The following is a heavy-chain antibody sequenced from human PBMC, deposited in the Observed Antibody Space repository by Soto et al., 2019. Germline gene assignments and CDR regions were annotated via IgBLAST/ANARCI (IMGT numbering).Heavy chain of an antibody. J-gene: IGHJ6*02. Sequence: GGSLRLSCAASGFIFSRHWMSWVRQAPGKGLEWVANIKEDGSEQYYVDSMRGRFTISRDNAKNSLYLQMNSLRGEDTAVYYCARAGDGYSRTSDNYYYYYGMDVWGQGTLVTVSS. V-gene: IGHV3-7*03. CDR3: ARAGDGYSRTSDNYYYYYGMDV. CDR2: IKEDGSEQ. D-gene: IGHD4-4*01. CDR1: GFIFSRHW.